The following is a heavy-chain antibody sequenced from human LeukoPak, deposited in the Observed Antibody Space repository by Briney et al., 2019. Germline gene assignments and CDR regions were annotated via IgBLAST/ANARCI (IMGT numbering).Heavy chain of an antibody. D-gene: IGHD3-10*01. Sequence: PPETLSLTCTVSGGSISSHYWSWIRQPPGKGMEWIGYMHDSGSTDYNPSLKSRVTMSIDTSKNQFSLNLISVTAADTAVYYCARDSGTTGEVKFDPWGQGTLVTVSS. CDR3: ARDSGTTGEVKFDP. CDR1: GGSISSHY. J-gene: IGHJ5*02. V-gene: IGHV4-59*11. CDR2: MHDSGST.